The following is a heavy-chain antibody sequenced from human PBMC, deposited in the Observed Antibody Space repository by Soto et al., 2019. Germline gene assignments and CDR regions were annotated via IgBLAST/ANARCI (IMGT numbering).Heavy chain of an antibody. CDR3: ASSHAGAHITAAVH. V-gene: IGHV4-39*07. Sequence: SETLSLTCTVSGDSMRSSSYYWVWIRQPPGKGLEWIGSIFYSGSTSYNPSLKSRVTISVDRSENQFSLKLSSVTAADTAVYYCASSHAGAHITAAVHWGQGTLVTVSS. CDR1: GDSMRSSSYY. D-gene: IGHD6-13*01. CDR2: IFYSGST. J-gene: IGHJ4*02.